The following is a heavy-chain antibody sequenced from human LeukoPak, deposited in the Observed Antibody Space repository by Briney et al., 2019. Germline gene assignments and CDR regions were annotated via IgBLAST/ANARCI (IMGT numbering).Heavy chain of an antibody. CDR1: GFTFHDYG. V-gene: IGHV3-30*02. D-gene: IGHD2-15*01. CDR2: IRPEGQNK. Sequence: PGGSLRLSCAASGFTFHDYGMYWVRQAPGKGPEWLAFIRPEGQNKYYTDSVKGRFMISRDNSKQTVDLHMSSLRDEDTARYYCAKEGEGSWDMDVWGTGTTVAVSS. CDR3: AKEGEGSWDMDV. J-gene: IGHJ6*03.